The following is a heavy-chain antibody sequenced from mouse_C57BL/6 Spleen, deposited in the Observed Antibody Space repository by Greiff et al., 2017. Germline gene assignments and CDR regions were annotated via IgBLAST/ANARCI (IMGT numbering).Heavy chain of an antibody. CDR3: ARDGDRYAMDY. CDR2: ISDGGSYT. Sequence: EVQVVESGGGLVKPGGSLKLSCAASGFTFSSYAMSWVRQTPEKRLEWVATISDGGSYTYYPDNVKGRFTISRDNAKNNLYLQMSHLKSEDTAMYYCARDGDRYAMDYWCQGTSFTVSS. D-gene: IGHD3-3*01. CDR1: GFTFSSYA. J-gene: IGHJ4*01. V-gene: IGHV5-4*01.